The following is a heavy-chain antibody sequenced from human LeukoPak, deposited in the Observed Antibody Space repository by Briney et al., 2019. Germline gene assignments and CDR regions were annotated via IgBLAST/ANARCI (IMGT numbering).Heavy chain of an antibody. V-gene: IGHV4-59*08. CDR3: AXHIEYCSXXSCYAGFDP. CDR1: GGSISSYY. D-gene: IGHD2-2*01. CDR2: IYYSGST. Sequence: PSETLSLTCTVSGGSISSYYWSWIRQPPGKGLEGIGYIYYSGSTNYNPSLKRRVTISVDTSKNQFSLKLSSVTAADTAVYYCAXHIEYCSXXSCYAGFDPWGQGTLVTVSS. J-gene: IGHJ5*02.